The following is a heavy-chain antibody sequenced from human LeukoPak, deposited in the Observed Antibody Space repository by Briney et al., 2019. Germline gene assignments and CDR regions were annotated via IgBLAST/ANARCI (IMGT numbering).Heavy chain of an antibody. D-gene: IGHD4-23*01. CDR2: VLSGGTT. Sequence: SETLSLTCTVSGGSISSYYWSWIRQSAGKELEWIGRVLSGGTTNYNPSLKSRVTISVDKSKNQFSLKLTSVTAADTAVYYCPRDRVTSATTPGNWFDPWGQGTLVTVSS. CDR3: PRDRVTSATTPGNWFDP. CDR1: GGSISSYY. J-gene: IGHJ5*02. V-gene: IGHV4-4*07.